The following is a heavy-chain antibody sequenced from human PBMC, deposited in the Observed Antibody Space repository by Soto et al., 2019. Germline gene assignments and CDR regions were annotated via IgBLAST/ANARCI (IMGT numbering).Heavy chain of an antibody. Sequence: ASVKVSCKASGYTFTSYAMHWVRQAPGQRLEWMGWINAGNGNTKYSQKFQGRVTITRDTSAGTAYMELSSLRSEDTAVYYCASPHPPNTGIRSVGYYYYGMDVWGQGTTVTVSS. V-gene: IGHV1-3*01. CDR3: ASPHPPNTGIRSVGYYYYGMDV. D-gene: IGHD5-18*01. J-gene: IGHJ6*02. CDR1: GYTFTSYA. CDR2: INAGNGNT.